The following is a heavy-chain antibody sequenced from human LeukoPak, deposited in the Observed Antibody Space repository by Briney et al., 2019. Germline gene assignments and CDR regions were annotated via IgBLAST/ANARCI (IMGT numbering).Heavy chain of an antibody. V-gene: IGHV1-18*01. Sequence: ASVKVSCKASGYTFTSYGISWVRQAPGQGLEWMGWISAYNGNTNHAQKLQGRVTMTTDTSTSTAYMELRSLRSDDTAVYYCARDPYDYVWGSYRSFDYWGQGTLVTVSS. CDR2: ISAYNGNT. CDR3: ARDPYDYVWGSYRSFDY. J-gene: IGHJ4*02. CDR1: GYTFTSYG. D-gene: IGHD3-16*02.